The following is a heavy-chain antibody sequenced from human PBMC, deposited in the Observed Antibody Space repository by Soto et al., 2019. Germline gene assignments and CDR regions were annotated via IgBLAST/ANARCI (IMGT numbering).Heavy chain of an antibody. V-gene: IGHV3-33*01. Sequence: GGSLRLSCAASGFTFSNYGMHWVRQAPGKGLEWVAVIWYDGNNKYYADSVKGRFTISRDNSKNTLYLQMNSLRAEDTAVYHCASQYGDYINWFDAWGQGTLVTVSS. CDR3: ASQYGDYINWFDA. J-gene: IGHJ5*02. CDR2: IWYDGNNK. CDR1: GFTFSNYG. D-gene: IGHD4-17*01.